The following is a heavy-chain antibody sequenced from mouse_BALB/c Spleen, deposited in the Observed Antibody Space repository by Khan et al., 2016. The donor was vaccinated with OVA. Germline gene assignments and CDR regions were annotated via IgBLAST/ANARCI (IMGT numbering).Heavy chain of an antibody. D-gene: IGHD1-1*01. Sequence: EVQLHQSGPELVKPGASVKISCKTSGYTFTEYTMHWVKQSHGKSIEWIGGINPNDGGTTYKQQFKGKATLTVDKSSSTAYMELRSLTSEESAVYYGGRWYDGSTWFAYWGQGALVSV. J-gene: IGHJ3*01. CDR1: GYTFTEYT. CDR3: GRWYDGSTWFAY. V-gene: IGHV1-18*01. CDR2: INPNDGGT.